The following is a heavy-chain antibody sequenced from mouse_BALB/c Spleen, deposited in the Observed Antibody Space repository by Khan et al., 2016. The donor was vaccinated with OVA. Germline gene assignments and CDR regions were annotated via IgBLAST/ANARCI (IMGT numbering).Heavy chain of an antibody. CDR2: IDPFNGST. D-gene: IGHD2-4*01. CDR1: DSSFTDYY. J-gene: IGHJ3*01. V-gene: IGHV1S135*01. Sequence: VQLQQSGPELMKPGASVKMSCKASDSSFTDYYMHWMKQSHGKSLEWIGYIDPFNGSTTYNQKFKGKATLTVDKSSSTAYMHLNSLTSEDSAVYYWARNGITTWFAYWGQGTLDTVSA. CDR3: ARNGITTWFAY.